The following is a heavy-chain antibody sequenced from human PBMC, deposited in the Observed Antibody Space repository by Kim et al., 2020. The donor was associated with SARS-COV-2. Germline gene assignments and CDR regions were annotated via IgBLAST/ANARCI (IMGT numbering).Heavy chain of an antibody. D-gene: IGHD3-22*01. CDR1: GLTFDDYA. V-gene: IGHV3-9*01. J-gene: IGHJ4*02. CDR2: ISWNSGSI. CDR3: AKLGVDYYDSSGVDY. Sequence: GGSLRLSCAASGLTFDDYAMHWVRQAPGKGLEWVSGISWNSGSIGYADSVKGRFTISRDNAKNSLYLQMNSLRAEDTALYYCAKLGVDYYDSSGVDYWGQGTLVTVSS.